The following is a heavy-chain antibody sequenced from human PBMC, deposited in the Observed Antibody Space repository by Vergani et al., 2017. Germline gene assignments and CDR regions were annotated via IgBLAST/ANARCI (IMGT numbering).Heavy chain of an antibody. V-gene: IGHV1-69*01. D-gene: IGHD2-21*01. J-gene: IGHJ4*02. Sequence: QVQLVQSGAEVKKPGSSVKVSCEASGGTFSSYAISWVRQAPGQGLEWMGGSIPVFGTANYAQRFQGRVTITADEDTSTAYMELSSLRSEDTAVYYCARVRLAYCGGDCSYGDYWGQGTLVTVSS. CDR2: SIPVFGTA. CDR3: ARVRLAYCGGDCSYGDY. CDR1: GGTFSSYA.